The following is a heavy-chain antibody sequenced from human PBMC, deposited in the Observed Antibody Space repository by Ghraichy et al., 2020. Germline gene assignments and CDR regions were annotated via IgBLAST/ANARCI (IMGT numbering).Heavy chain of an antibody. V-gene: IGHV4-39*01. CDR2: IYYSGST. CDR1: GGSVSSSSYY. J-gene: IGHJ4*02. Sequence: SETLSLTCTVSGGSVSSSSYYWGWIRQPPGKGLEWIGSIYYSGSTYYNPSLKSRVTISVDTSKNQFSLKLSSVTAADTAVYYCARRFMELNYWGQGTLVTVSS. D-gene: IGHD1-26*01. CDR3: ARRFMELNY.